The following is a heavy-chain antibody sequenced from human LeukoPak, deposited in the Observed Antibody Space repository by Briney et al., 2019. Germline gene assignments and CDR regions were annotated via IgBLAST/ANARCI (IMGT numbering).Heavy chain of an antibody. D-gene: IGHD6-25*01. CDR1: GDSVSSNSAA. V-gene: IGHV6-1*01. CDR2: TYYRSKWYN. Sequence: SQTLSLTCAISGDSVSSNSAAWNWIRQSPSRGLEWLGRTYYRSKWYNDYAVSVKSRITINPDTSKNQFSLQLNSVTPEDTPASYPARGRLPGYYSYSGLHAWGPGTPVTVS. CDR3: ARGRLPGYYSYSGLHA. J-gene: IGHJ6*02.